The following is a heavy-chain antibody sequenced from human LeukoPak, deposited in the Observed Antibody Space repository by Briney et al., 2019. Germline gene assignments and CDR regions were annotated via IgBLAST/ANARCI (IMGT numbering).Heavy chain of an antibody. CDR2: INSDGSYT. D-gene: IGHD3-10*01. CDR3: ATLGTMVRGVIMDY. CDR1: GFTFSSYW. J-gene: IGHJ4*02. Sequence: GGSLRLSCAACGFTFSSYWMHWVRQAPGKGLVWVSRINSDGSYTNYADSVKGRFTISRDNAKNTLYLQMNSLRAEDTAVYYCATLGTMVRGVIMDYWGQGTLVTVSS. V-gene: IGHV3-74*01.